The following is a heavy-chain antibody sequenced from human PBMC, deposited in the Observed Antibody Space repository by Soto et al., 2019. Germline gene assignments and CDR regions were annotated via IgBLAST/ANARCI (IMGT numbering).Heavy chain of an antibody. V-gene: IGHV3-30*18. Sequence: GGSLRLSCAASGFTFSSYGMHWVRQAPGKGLEWVAVISYDGSNKYYADSVKGRFTISRDNSKNTLYLQMNSLRAEDTAVYYCAKGPWYSSGKGGYNWFDPWGQGTLVTVSS. D-gene: IGHD6-19*01. CDR2: ISYDGSNK. CDR3: AKGPWYSSGKGGYNWFDP. J-gene: IGHJ5*02. CDR1: GFTFSSYG.